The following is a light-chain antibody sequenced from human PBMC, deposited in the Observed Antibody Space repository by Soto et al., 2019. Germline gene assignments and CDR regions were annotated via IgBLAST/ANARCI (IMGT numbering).Light chain of an antibody. CDR2: GAS. CDR3: QQDYNLPIT. J-gene: IGKJ5*01. CDR1: QSISSSY. V-gene: IGKV3D-7*01. Sequence: EVVLTQSPATLSLSPGEGATLSCRVNQSISSSYLSWYQQRPGQAPRLLIYGASTRATGIPARFSGSGRGSGTDFTLTISSLQPEDFAVYYCQQDYNLPITFGQGTRLEIK.